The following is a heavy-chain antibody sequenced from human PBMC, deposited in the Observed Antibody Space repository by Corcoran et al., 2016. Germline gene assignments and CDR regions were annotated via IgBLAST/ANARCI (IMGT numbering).Heavy chain of an antibody. J-gene: IGHJ4*02. D-gene: IGHD3-22*01. V-gene: IGHV5-10-1*03. CDR3: SKHRVRGYDSSGYGFDY. Sequence: EVQLVQSGAEVKKPGESLRISCKGSKYSFTNYWISWVRQMLGKGLEWMGRIDPSDSYTNYSPSFQGHVTISADKSISTAYLQWSSLKTSDTAMYYCSKHRVRGYDSSGYGFDYWGQGTLVTVSS. CDR2: IDPSDSYT. CDR1: KYSFTNYW.